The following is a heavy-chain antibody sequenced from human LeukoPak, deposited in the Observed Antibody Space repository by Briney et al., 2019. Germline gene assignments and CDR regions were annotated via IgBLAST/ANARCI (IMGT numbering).Heavy chain of an antibody. D-gene: IGHD2-2*01. V-gene: IGHV3-30*02. J-gene: IGHJ4*02. CDR3: ARDPISSTSPPFDY. CDR1: GFTFSSYG. Sequence: GGSLRLSCAASGFTFSSYGMHWVRQAPGKGLEWVAFIRYDGSNKYYADSVKGRFTISRDNAKNSLYLQMNSLRAEDTAVYYCARDPISSTSPPFDYWGQGTLVTVSS. CDR2: IRYDGSNK.